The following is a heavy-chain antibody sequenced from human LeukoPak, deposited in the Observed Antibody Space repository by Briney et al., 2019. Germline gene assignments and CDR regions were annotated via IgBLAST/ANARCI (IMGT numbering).Heavy chain of an antibody. CDR1: GDSIDSGDYY. CDR3: ARASGRFGGFTGGKQDYYYFNFDV. CDR2: IYYSGAT. D-gene: IGHD3-10*01. V-gene: IGHV4-30-4*01. Sequence: SETLSLTCAVSGDSIDSGDYYWSWIRQPPGKGLEWIGYIYYSGATHSNPSLKSRLTMSMDTSKSQFSLILSSVTAADTAVYYCARASGRFGGFTGGKQDYYYFNFDVWGPGTTVTVSS. J-gene: IGHJ6*02.